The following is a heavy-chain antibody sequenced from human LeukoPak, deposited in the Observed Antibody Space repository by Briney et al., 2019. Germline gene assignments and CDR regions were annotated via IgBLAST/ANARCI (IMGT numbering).Heavy chain of an antibody. CDR1: GGSISSSSYY. CDR3: ARSLAGGLPDDAFDI. V-gene: IGHV4-39*07. Sequence: SETLSLTCTVSGGSISSSSYYWGWIRQPPGKGLEWIGSIYYSGSTYYNPSLKSRVTISVDTSKNQFSLKLSSVTAADTAVYYCARSLAGGLPDDAFDIWGQGTMVTVSS. CDR2: IYYSGST. D-gene: IGHD3-16*01. J-gene: IGHJ3*02.